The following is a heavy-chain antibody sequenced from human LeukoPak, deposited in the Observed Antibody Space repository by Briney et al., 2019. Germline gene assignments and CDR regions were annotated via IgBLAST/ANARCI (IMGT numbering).Heavy chain of an antibody. Sequence: ASVKVSCKASGYTFTSYGISWVRQAPGQGLEWMGWISAYNGNTNYAQKLQGRVTMTTDTSTSTAYTELRSLRSDDTAVYYCARAPSIAAAGRIDYWGQGTLVTVSS. J-gene: IGHJ4*02. CDR2: ISAYNGNT. V-gene: IGHV1-18*01. CDR1: GYTFTSYG. D-gene: IGHD6-13*01. CDR3: ARAPSIAAAGRIDY.